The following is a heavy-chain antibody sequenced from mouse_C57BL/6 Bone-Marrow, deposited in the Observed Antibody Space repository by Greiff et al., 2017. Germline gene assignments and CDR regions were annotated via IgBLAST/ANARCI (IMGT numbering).Heavy chain of an antibody. CDR3: ATLAYYSLRDYAMDY. CDR1: GYTFTSYW. Sequence: VQLQQPGAELVKPGASVKLSCKASGYTFTSYWMHWVKQRPGRGLEWIGRIAPNSGGTKYNEKFKSKATLTVDKPSSTAYMQLSSLTSEDSAVYYCATLAYYSLRDYAMDYWGQGTSVTVSS. CDR2: IAPNSGGT. J-gene: IGHJ4*01. D-gene: IGHD2-12*01. V-gene: IGHV1-72*01.